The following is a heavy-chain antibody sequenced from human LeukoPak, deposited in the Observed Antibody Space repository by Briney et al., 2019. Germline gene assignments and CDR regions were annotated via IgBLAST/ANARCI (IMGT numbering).Heavy chain of an antibody. CDR1: GFTFSSDS. J-gene: IGHJ4*02. D-gene: IGHD6-6*01. Sequence: GGSLRLSCAASGFTFSSDSMNWVRQAPGKGLEWVSYISSSSITIYYADSVKGRFTISRDNAKNSLYLQMNSLRDEDTAVYYCARGRPYYLDYWGQGSLVAVSS. CDR3: ARGRPYYLDY. V-gene: IGHV3-48*02. CDR2: ISSSSITI.